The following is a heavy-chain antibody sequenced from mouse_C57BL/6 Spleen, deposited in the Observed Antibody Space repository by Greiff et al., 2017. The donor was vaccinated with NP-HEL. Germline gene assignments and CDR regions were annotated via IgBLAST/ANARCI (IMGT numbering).Heavy chain of an antibody. J-gene: IGHJ1*03. CDR1: GYTFTSYW. V-gene: IGHV1-64*01. CDR2: IHPNSGST. Sequence: VQLQQPGAELVKPGASVKLSCKASGYTFTSYWMHWVKQRPGQGLEWIGMIHPNSGSTNYNEKFKGKATLTVDKSSSTAYLQLSSLTSEDSGVYYCARSRGDYYGSSHWDFDVWGTGTTVTVSS. CDR3: ARSRGDYYGSSHWDFDV. D-gene: IGHD1-1*01.